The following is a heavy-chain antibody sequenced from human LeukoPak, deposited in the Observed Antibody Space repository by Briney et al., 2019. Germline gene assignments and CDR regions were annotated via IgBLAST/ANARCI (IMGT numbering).Heavy chain of an antibody. D-gene: IGHD6-19*01. V-gene: IGHV3-74*01. CDR2: VSTDGTGT. Sequence: PGGSLRLSCVASDFGGHHMHWVRQAPGKGLVWVSRVSTDGTGTAYADSAKGRFTISRDNAKNTVYLQMNSLRAEDTAVYYCARGGYRSGLDYWGQGTLVTVSS. J-gene: IGHJ4*02. CDR1: DFGGHH. CDR3: ARGGYRSGLDY.